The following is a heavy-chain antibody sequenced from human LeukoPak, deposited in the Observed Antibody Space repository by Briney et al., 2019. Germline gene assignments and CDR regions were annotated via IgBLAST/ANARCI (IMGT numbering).Heavy chain of an antibody. J-gene: IGHJ4*02. Sequence: SETLSLTCTVSGGSISSYYWSWIRQPAGKGLEWIGRIYTSGSTNYNPSLKSRVTMSVDTSKNQFSLKLSSVTAADTAVYYCARDPRFLWELLYFDYWGQGTLVTVSS. V-gene: IGHV4-4*07. CDR1: GGSISSYY. D-gene: IGHD1-26*01. CDR2: IYTSGST. CDR3: ARDPRFLWELLYFDY.